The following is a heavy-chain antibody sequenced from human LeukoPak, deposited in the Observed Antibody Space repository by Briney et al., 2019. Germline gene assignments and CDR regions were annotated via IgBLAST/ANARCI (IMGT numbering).Heavy chain of an antibody. J-gene: IGHJ4*02. D-gene: IGHD3-16*02. CDR2: ISYDGGKK. CDR1: GFNFGVYA. V-gene: IGHV3-30-3*01. CDR3: ARGESYRFDY. Sequence: GGSLRLSCVASGFNFGVYAIHWVRQAPGKGLEWVSVISYDGGKKYYTDSVKGRFTISRDNSKSTLYLQMSSLRVEDSAIYCCARGESYRFDYWGQGTLVTVSS.